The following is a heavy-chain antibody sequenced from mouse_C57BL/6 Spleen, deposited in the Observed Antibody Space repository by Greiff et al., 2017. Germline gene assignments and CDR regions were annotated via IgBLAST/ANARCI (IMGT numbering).Heavy chain of an antibody. V-gene: IGHV1-39*01. CDR1: GYSFTDYN. Sequence: EVKVVESGPELVKPGASVKISCKASGYSFTDYNMNWVKQSNGKSLEWIGVINPNYGTTSYNQKFKGKATFTVDQSSSTAYMQLNSLTSEDSAVYYCSRGDYYYGSSSVYFGYWGQGTTLTVSS. CDR3: SRGDYYYGSSSVYFGY. D-gene: IGHD1-1*01. CDR2: INPNYGTT. J-gene: IGHJ2*01.